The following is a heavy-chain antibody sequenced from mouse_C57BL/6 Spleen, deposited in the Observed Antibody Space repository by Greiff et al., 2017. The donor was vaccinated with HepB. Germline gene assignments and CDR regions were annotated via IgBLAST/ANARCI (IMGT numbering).Heavy chain of an antibody. J-gene: IGHJ2*01. CDR2: IRNKANGYTT. CDR1: GFTFTDYY. D-gene: IGHD3-2*02. CDR3: ARYKAYYFDY. V-gene: IGHV7-3*01. Sequence: EVQLQESGGGLVQPGGSLSLSCAASGFTFTDYYMSWVRQPPGKALEWLGFIRNKANGYTTEYSASVKGRFTISRDNSQSILYLQMNALRAEDSATYYCARYKAYYFDYWGQGTTLTVSS.